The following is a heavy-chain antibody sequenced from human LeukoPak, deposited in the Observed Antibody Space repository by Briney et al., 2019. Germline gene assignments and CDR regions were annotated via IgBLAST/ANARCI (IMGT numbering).Heavy chain of an antibody. V-gene: IGHV4-59*01. CDR1: GGSISSYY. D-gene: IGHD6-13*01. CDR3: ARKDSSSHFDY. CDR2: IYYSGST. Sequence: SETLSLTCNVSGGSISSYYWSWIRQPPGKGLEWIGYIYYSGSTNYNPSLKSRVTISVDTSKNQFSLKLSSVTAADTAVYYCARKDSSSHFDYWGQGTLVTVSS. J-gene: IGHJ4*02.